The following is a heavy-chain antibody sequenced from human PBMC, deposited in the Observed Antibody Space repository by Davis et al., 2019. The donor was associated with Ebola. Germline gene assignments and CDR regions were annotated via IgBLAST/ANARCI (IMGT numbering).Heavy chain of an antibody. V-gene: IGHV4-59*12. Sequence: PSETLSLTCTVSGGSISSYYWSWIRQPPGKGLEWIGYIYYSGSTNYNPSLKSRVTISVDTSKNQFSLKLSSVTAADTAVYYCARGDVSGSYYSWFDPWGQGTLVTVSS. CDR2: IYYSGST. D-gene: IGHD3-10*01. J-gene: IGHJ5*02. CDR1: GGSISSYY. CDR3: ARGDVSGSYYSWFDP.